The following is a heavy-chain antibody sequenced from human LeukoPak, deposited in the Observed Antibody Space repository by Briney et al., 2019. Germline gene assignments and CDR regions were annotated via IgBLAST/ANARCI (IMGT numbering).Heavy chain of an antibody. CDR3: ARGGSYYGSGTYYNLDF. CDR2: IYYSRST. Sequence: PSQTLSLTCAVSGGSISSGDSYWSWLRQPPGKGLEWIGYIYYSRSTYYKSSLKSRANISVDASKNQFSLKLTFVTAADTAVYFCARGGSYYGSGTYYNLDFWGQGTLVTVSS. D-gene: IGHD3-10*01. J-gene: IGHJ4*02. CDR1: GGSISSGDSY. V-gene: IGHV4-30-4*01.